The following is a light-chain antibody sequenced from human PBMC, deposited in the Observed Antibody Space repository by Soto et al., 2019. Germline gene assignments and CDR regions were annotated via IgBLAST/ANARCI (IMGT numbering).Light chain of an antibody. CDR1: QGISSY. Sequence: DIPMTQSPSSLSASVGDRVTITCRASQGISSYLNWYQQKPGKAPKLLIYAASSLQSGVPSRFSGSESGTDFTLTISSLQPEDFATYYCQQSYSTPYTFGQGTKLEIK. J-gene: IGKJ2*01. CDR2: AAS. V-gene: IGKV1-39*01. CDR3: QQSYSTPYT.